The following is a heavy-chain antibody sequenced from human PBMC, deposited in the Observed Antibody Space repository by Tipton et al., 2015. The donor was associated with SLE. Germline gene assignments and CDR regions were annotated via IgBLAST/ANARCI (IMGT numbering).Heavy chain of an antibody. Sequence: GSLRLSCAASGFTFDVYTMHWIRQAPGRGLEWVSLINGRGRIAYADSVKGRFTISRDNSKNTLFLQMSSLRPEDTAMYYCAKDLVAVVRKNYYGVDVWGQGTTVTVSS. CDR1: GFTFDVYT. D-gene: IGHD6-19*01. J-gene: IGHJ6*02. CDR3: AKDLVAVVRKNYYGVDV. V-gene: IGHV3-43*01. CDR2: INGRGRIA.